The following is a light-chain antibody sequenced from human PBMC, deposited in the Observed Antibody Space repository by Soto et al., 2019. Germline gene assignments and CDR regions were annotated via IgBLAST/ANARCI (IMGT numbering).Light chain of an antibody. CDR1: QTISTH. J-gene: IGKJ1*01. Sequence: DIQMSQSPSSLSAAVGERVTITCRAGQTISTHLHWYHQKPGKAPMLLIYAASSLQSRVPSRFSGRGSGTDFVLTISSLQPEDFGTYHCQQSYSTPWTFGQGTKVDIK. CDR2: AAS. V-gene: IGKV1-39*01. CDR3: QQSYSTPWT.